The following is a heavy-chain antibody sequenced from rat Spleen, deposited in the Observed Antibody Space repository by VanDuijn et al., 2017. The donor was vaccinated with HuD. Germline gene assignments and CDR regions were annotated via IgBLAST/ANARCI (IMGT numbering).Heavy chain of an antibody. CDR2: ITADLGNI. CDR1: GFNFSNYY. V-gene: IGHV5-25*01. J-gene: IGHJ2*01. CDR3: TRGGYFRY. D-gene: IGHD1-1*01. Sequence: EVQLVESGGGLVPPGRSMKLSCFASGFNFSNYYMAWVRQAPTKGLEWVAFITADLGNIFYRDSVKGRFTISRDIVENTLYLQMSSLRSEDTATYYCTRGGYFRYWGQGVMVTVSS.